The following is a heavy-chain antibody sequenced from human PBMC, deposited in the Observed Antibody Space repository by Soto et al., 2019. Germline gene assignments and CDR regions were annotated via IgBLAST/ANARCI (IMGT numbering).Heavy chain of an antibody. CDR3: AREGGLAYCGGDCLYNWFDP. CDR2: RSYSGST. D-gene: IGHD2-21*02. V-gene: IGHV4-31*03. J-gene: IGHJ5*02. Sequence: SETLSLTCTVSGAPINSDYWSWVRQHPGKGLEWIGYRSYSGSTYYNPSLKSRVTIVVDTSRNQFSLRLSSVTAADTAVYYCAREGGLAYCGGDCLYNWFDPWGQGTLVTVSS. CDR1: GAPINSDY.